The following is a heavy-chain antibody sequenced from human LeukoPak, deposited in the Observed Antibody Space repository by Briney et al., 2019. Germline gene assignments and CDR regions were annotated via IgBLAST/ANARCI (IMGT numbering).Heavy chain of an antibody. V-gene: IGHV1-69*04. CDR3: ASGSYYYYYYMDV. J-gene: IGHJ6*03. CDR2: IIPILGIA. Sequence: ASVKVSCRASGGTFGSYAISWVRQAPGQGLEWMGRIIPILGIANYAQKFQGRVTITADKSTSTAYMELSSLRSEDTAVYYCASGSYYYYYYMDVWGKGTTVTVSS. CDR1: GGTFGSYA. D-gene: IGHD1-26*01.